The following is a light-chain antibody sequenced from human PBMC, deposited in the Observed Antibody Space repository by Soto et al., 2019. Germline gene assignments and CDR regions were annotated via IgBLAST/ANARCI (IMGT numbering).Light chain of an antibody. J-gene: IGKJ1*01. CDR2: GAS. V-gene: IGKV3-15*01. CDR1: RSVSSN. CDR3: QQYNNWPPWT. Sequence: IVLTQSPATLSLSPGERATLSCRASRSVSSNLAWYQQKPGQAPRLLIYGASTRATGIPARFSGSGSGTEFTLTISSLQSEDFAVYYCQQYNNWPPWTFGQGTKVDIK.